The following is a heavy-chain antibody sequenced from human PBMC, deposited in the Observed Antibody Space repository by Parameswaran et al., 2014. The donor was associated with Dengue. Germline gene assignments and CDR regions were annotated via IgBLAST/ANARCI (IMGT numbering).Heavy chain of an antibody. Sequence: MPGKGLEWMGIIYPGDSDTRYSPSFQGQVTISADKSISTAYLQWSSLKASDTAMYYCARGETYGDSSIDYWGQGTLVTVSS. CDR3: ARGETYGDSSIDY. V-gene: IGHV5-51*01. J-gene: IGHJ4*02. D-gene: IGHD4-17*01. CDR2: IYPGDSDT.